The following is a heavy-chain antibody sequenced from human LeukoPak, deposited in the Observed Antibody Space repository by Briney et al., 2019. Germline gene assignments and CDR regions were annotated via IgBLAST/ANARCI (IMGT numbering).Heavy chain of an antibody. Sequence: PGRSLRLSCAASGLTFSSYAMHWVRQAPGKGLEWVAVISYDGSNKYYADSVKGRFTISRDNSKNTLYLQMNSLRAEDTAVYYCARDTSSSWYGDRYNWFDPWGQGTLVTVSS. D-gene: IGHD6-13*01. J-gene: IGHJ5*02. V-gene: IGHV3-30*04. CDR1: GLTFSSYA. CDR3: ARDTSSSWYGDRYNWFDP. CDR2: ISYDGSNK.